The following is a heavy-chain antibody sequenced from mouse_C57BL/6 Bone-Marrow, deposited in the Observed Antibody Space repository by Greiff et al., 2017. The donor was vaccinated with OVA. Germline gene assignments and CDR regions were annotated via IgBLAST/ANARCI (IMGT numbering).Heavy chain of an antibody. V-gene: IGHV1-56*01. CDR1: GYTFTSHW. CDR2: IFPGSGST. CDR3: GSVLEAMDD. J-gene: IGHJ4*01. Sequence: VQLKESGPELVRPGASVKISCTAPGYTFTSHWMQWVRQRPGQGLEWIGEIFPGSGSTYYNEKFTGKATLTVETSSSAAYMQISMLTAEDAADYCGGSVLEAMDDWGQGTSVTVSS.